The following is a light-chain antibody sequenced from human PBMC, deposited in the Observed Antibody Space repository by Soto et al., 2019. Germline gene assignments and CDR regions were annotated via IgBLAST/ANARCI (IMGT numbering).Light chain of an antibody. CDR3: QXYNSYSEA. CDR2: DES. Sequence: IQLTQSPSSLSASVGDRVTVTCRASQDIRNYLAWYQQKPGKAPKLLICDESTLYSGVPSRFSGSGSGTDFTLTISRLQPDDFATYYCQXYNSYSEAXGQGTKVDIK. V-gene: IGKV1-9*01. J-gene: IGKJ1*01. CDR1: QDIRNY.